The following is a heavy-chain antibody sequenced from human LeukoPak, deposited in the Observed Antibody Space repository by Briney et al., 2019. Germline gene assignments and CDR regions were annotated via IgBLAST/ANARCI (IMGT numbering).Heavy chain of an antibody. D-gene: IGHD2-2*01. CDR3: VSFYETY. CDR2: INGDGSWT. Sequence: PGGSLGLSCAASGNYLMHWVRQAPGKGLVWVSHINGDGSWTTYADSVKGRFTISKDNAKNTVYLQMNNLRAEDTAVYYCVSFYETYWGRGTLVTVSS. V-gene: IGHV3-74*01. CDR1: GNYL. J-gene: IGHJ4*02.